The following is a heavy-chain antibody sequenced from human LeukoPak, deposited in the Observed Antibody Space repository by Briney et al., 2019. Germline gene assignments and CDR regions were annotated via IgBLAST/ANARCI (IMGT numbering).Heavy chain of an antibody. D-gene: IGHD3-22*01. CDR3: ARGYYYDSSGYSLFYFQH. V-gene: IGHV4-30-4*01. Sequence: PSETLSLTCTVSGGSISSGDYYCSWIRQPPGKGLGWIGYIYYSGSTYYNPSLKSRVTISVDTSKNQFSLKLSSVTAADTAVYYCARGYYYDSSGYSLFYFQHWGQGTLVTVSS. CDR2: IYYSGST. CDR1: GGSISSGDYY. J-gene: IGHJ1*01.